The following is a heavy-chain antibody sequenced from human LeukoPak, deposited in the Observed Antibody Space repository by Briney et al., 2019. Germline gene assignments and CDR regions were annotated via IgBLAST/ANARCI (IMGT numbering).Heavy chain of an antibody. CDR2: ISSSSSYI. CDR3: ARDRRGYSGYGDIDY. J-gene: IGHJ4*02. V-gene: IGHV3-21*01. D-gene: IGHD5-12*01. CDR1: GFTFSSYS. Sequence: GGSLRLSCAASGFTFSSYSMNWVRQAPGKGLEWVSSISSSSSYIYYADSVKGRFTISRDNAKNSLYLQMNSLRAEDTAVYYCARDRRGYSGYGDIDYWGQGTLVTVSS.